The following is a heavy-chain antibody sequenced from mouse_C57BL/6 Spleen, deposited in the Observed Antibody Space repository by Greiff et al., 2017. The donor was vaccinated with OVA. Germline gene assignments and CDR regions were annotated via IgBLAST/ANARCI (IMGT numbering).Heavy chain of an antibody. CDR1: GYSITSGYY. J-gene: IGHJ1*03. CDR3: ARDGMGDGYFDV. D-gene: IGHD2-3*01. V-gene: IGHV3-6*01. Sequence: EVQLQESGPGLVKPSQSLSLTCSVTGYSITSGYYWNWIRQFPGNQLEWMGYISYDGSNNYNPSLKNRISITRDTSKNQFFLKLNSVTTEDTATYYCARDGMGDGYFDVWGTGTTVTVSS. CDR2: ISYDGSN.